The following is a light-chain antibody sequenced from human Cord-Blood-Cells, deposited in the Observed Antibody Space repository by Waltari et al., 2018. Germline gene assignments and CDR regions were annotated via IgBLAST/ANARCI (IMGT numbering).Light chain of an antibody. Sequence: QTVVTQEPSFSVSPGGTVTLTCCLSSCSVSTSSYPSWYQQTPGQAPRTLIYSTNTRSSGVPDRFSGSILGNKAALTITGAQADDESDYYCVLYMGSGIWVFGGGTKLTVL. CDR2: STN. J-gene: IGLJ3*02. CDR3: VLYMGSGIWV. CDR1: SCSVSTSSY. V-gene: IGLV8-61*01.